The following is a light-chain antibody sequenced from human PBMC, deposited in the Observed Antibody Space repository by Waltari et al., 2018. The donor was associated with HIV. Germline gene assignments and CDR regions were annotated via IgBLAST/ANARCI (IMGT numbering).Light chain of an antibody. J-gene: IGLJ2*01. Sequence: QSALTQPASVSGSPGQSITISCTGTSSDVGAYNYGSWYQQHQDKAPNLMIYEVINRPAGVSNRFSGSKSGDTASLTISGLQAEDEADYYCTSYTTTRTLVFGGGTKLTVL. CDR2: EVI. CDR1: SSDVGAYNY. CDR3: TSYTTTRTLV. V-gene: IGLV2-14*01.